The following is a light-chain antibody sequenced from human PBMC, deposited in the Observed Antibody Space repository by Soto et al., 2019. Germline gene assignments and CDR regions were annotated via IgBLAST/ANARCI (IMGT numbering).Light chain of an antibody. CDR3: HQRSNWPPDP. J-gene: IGKJ5*01. Sequence: ELELTQPSGTITLHPRRRATHCCRGSQSVRSVYLAWYQQKPGQAPRLIIYGASSRATGIPDRFSGSGSGTDFTLTISRLEPEGFAVYYCHQRSNWPPDPCGQGTRLEIK. CDR1: QSVRSVY. CDR2: GAS. V-gene: IGKV3D-20*02.